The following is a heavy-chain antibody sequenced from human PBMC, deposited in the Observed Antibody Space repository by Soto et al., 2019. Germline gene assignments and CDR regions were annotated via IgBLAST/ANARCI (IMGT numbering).Heavy chain of an antibody. CDR1: EFTFRTYW. J-gene: IGHJ4*02. D-gene: IGHD6-6*01. CDR3: ATSLI. Sequence: EVQLVESGGGLVQPGGSLRLSCTASEFTFRTYWMNWVRQAPGKGLEWVASIKGDGSEKYYVDPVKGRFSISRDNARNSLYLQINSLRAEDTAVYYCATSLIRGPGALVTVSS. CDR2: IKGDGSEK. V-gene: IGHV3-7*01.